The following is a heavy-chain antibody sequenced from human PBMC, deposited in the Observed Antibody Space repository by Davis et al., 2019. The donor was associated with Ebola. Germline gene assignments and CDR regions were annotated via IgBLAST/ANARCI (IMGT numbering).Heavy chain of an antibody. D-gene: IGHD6-25*01. V-gene: IGHV3-21*01. CDR1: GFTFSSYG. CDR3: ARDLVQQRPFDY. J-gene: IGHJ4*02. CDR2: ISSSSSYI. Sequence: GGSLRLSCAASGFTFSSYGMNWVRQAPGKGLEWVSSISSSSSYIYYADSVKGRFTISRDNAKNSLYLQMNSLRAEDTAVYYCARDLVQQRPFDYWGQGTLVTVSS.